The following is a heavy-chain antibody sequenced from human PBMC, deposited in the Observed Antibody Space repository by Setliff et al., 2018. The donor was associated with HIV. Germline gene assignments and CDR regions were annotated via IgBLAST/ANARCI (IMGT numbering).Heavy chain of an antibody. J-gene: IGHJ6*02. CDR3: AGDALGGAMDFWSGYYDYYYGMDV. CDR1: GGSISSYY. CDR2: IYYSGST. D-gene: IGHD3-3*01. V-gene: IGHV4-59*01. Sequence: SETLSLTCTVSGGSISSYYWSWIRQPPGKGLVWIGYIYYSGSTNYNPSLKSRVTISVDTSKNQFSLKLSSVTAADTAVYYCAGDALGGAMDFWSGYYDYYYGMDVWGQGTTVTVSS.